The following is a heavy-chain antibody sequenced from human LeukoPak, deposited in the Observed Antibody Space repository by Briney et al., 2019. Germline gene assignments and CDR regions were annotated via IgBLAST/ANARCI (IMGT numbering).Heavy chain of an antibody. CDR2: INPNSGGT. J-gene: IGHJ4*02. V-gene: IGHV1-2*02. CDR3: ARGLRLVITYYFDY. CDR1: GYTFTGYY. Sequence: GASVKVSCKASGYTFTGYYMHWVRQAPGQGLEWMGWINPNSGGTNYAQKFQGRVTMTRDTSISTAYTELSRVRSDDTAVYYCARGLRLVITYYFDYWGQGTLVTVSS. D-gene: IGHD3-9*01.